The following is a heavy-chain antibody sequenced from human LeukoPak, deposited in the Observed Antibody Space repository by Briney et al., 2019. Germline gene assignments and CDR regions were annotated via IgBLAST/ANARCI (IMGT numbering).Heavy chain of an antibody. CDR2: ISGSGRTI. CDR3: ARVGIGYYYYYMDV. D-gene: IGHD1-26*01. J-gene: IGHJ6*03. Sequence: GTSLRLSCAASGFIFSDYYMSWIRQAPGKGLEWVSHISGSGRTIYDADSVKGRFTTSRDNAQNSLYLQMNSLRAEDTAVYYCARVGIGYYYYYMDVWGKGTTVTVSS. V-gene: IGHV3-11*04. CDR1: GFIFSDYY.